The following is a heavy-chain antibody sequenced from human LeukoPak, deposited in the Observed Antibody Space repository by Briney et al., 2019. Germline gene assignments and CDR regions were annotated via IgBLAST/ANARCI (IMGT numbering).Heavy chain of an antibody. D-gene: IGHD3-10*01. V-gene: IGHV3-7*01. CDR1: GFTFSSYW. Sequence: GGSLRLSCAASGFTFSSYWMSWVRQAPGKGLEWVANIKQDGSEKYYVDSVKGRFTISRDNAKNSLYLQMNSLRAEDTAVYYCARDSLLFGEFQFDYWGQGTLVTVSS. J-gene: IGHJ4*02. CDR3: ARDSLLFGEFQFDY. CDR2: IKQDGSEK.